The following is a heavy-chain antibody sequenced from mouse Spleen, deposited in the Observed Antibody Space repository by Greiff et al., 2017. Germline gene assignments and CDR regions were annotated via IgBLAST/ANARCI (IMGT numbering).Heavy chain of an antibody. V-gene: IGHV3-8*01. CDR1: GYSITSDY. J-gene: IGHJ4*01. CDR2: ISYSGST. Sequence: EVKLMESGPGLAKPSQTLSLTCSVTGYSITSDYWNWIRKFPGNKLEYMGYISYSGSTYYNPSLKSRISITRDTSKNQYYLQLNSVTTEDTATYYCARYNYGYDDDGGDYAMDYWGQGTSVTVSS. D-gene: IGHD2-2*01. CDR3: ARYNYGYDDDGGDYAMDY.